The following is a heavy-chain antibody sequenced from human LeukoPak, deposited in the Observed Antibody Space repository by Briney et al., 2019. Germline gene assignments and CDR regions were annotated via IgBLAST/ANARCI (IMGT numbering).Heavy chain of an antibody. CDR1: GGTFSSYG. CDR2: ISAYNGNT. J-gene: IGHJ3*02. CDR3: ARDLRYCSGGSCYSENYDAFDI. V-gene: IGHV1-18*01. D-gene: IGHD2-15*01. Sequence: ASVKVSCKASGGTFSSYGISWVRQAPGQGLEWMGWISAYNGNTNYAQKLQGRVTMTTDTSTSTAYMELRSLRSDDTAVYYCARDLRYCSGGSCYSENYDAFDIWGQGTMVTVSS.